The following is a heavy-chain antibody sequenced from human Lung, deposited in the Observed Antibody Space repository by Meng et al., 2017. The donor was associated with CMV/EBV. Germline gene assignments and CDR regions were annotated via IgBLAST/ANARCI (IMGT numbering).Heavy chain of an antibody. J-gene: IGHJ4*02. V-gene: IGHV4-4*02. CDR1: GGSISNSYW. D-gene: IGHD5-24*01. CDR2: MYHSGTT. Sequence: QLQEWGPGLVKPSGTLSLTCVVSGGSISNSYWWTWLRQSPGKGLEWIGEMYHSGTTNYNPSLKSRVTISMGKSNNQLSLKLNSVTAADTAVYYCATQESRDGHNPYWGQGTLVTVSS. CDR3: ATQESRDGHNPY.